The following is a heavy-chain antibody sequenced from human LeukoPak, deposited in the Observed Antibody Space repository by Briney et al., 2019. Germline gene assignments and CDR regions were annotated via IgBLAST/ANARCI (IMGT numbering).Heavy chain of an antibody. D-gene: IGHD3/OR15-3a*01. CDR3: ARGDWDWLWYYFDY. Sequence: ASVKVSCKASEYTFTSYYMHWVRQAPGQGLEWMGIINPSGGSTSYAQKFQGRVTMTTDTSTSTAYMELRSLRSDDTAVYYCARGDWDWLWYYFDYWGQGTLVTVSS. CDR1: EYTFTSYY. V-gene: IGHV1-46*01. J-gene: IGHJ4*02. CDR2: INPSGGST.